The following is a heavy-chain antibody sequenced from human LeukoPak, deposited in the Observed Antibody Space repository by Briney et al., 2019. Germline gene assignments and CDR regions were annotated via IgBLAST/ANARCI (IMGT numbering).Heavy chain of an antibody. V-gene: IGHV3-23*01. CDR2: ISGSGGST. CDR1: GFTFSSYA. J-gene: IGHJ4*02. CDR3: AKRDYGSGSYPFDY. Sequence: GGSLRLSCAASGFTFSSYAMSWVRQAPGKGLEWVSAISGSGGSTYYADSVKGRFTISRDNSKNMLYLQMNSLRAEDTAVYYCAKRDYGSGSYPFDYWGQGTLVTVSS. D-gene: IGHD3-10*01.